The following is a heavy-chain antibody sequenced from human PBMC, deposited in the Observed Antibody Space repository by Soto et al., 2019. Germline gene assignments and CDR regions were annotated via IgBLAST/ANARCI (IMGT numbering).Heavy chain of an antibody. J-gene: IGHJ5*02. CDR3: ARQGPASILNTWFDP. Sequence: PSETLSLTCTVSGGSIISYYCIFIRQPPWKGLEWIVYIYYSGSTNYNPSLKSRATISLDTSKNQFSLKLSSVTAADTAVYYCARQGPASILNTWFDPWGQGTLVTVSS. CDR1: GGSIISYY. V-gene: IGHV4-59*01. D-gene: IGHD2-2*01. CDR2: IYYSGST.